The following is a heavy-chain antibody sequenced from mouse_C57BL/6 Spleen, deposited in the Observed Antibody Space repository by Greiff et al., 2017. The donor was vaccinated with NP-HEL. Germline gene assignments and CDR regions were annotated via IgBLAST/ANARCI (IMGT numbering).Heavy chain of an antibody. CDR3: AREDYYGSSPHFDY. Sequence: EVMLVESGGGLVKPGGSLKLSCAASGFTFSSYAMSWVRQTPEKRLEWVATISDGGSYTYYPDNVKGRFTISRDNAKNNLYLQMSHLKSEDTAMYYCAREDYYGSSPHFDYWGQGTTLTVSS. J-gene: IGHJ2*01. CDR1: GFTFSSYA. V-gene: IGHV5-4*01. CDR2: ISDGGSYT. D-gene: IGHD1-1*01.